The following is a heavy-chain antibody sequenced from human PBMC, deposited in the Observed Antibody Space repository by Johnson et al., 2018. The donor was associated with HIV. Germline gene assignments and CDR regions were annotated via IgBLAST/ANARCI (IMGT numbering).Heavy chain of an antibody. CDR2: IWYDGSNK. D-gene: IGHD4-23*01. Sequence: QVQLVESGGGVVQPGRSLRLSCAASGFTFSSYGMHWVRQAPGKGLEWVAVIWYDGSNKYYADSVQGRFTISRDNSKNTLYLQMNSLRAEDTAVYDCAKESYTGGLDIWGQGTMVTVSS. J-gene: IGHJ3*02. CDR3: AKESYTGGLDI. CDR1: GFTFSSYG. V-gene: IGHV3-33*06.